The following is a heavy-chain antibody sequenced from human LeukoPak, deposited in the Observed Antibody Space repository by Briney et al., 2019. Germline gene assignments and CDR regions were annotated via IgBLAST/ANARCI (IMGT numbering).Heavy chain of an antibody. CDR2: IIPIFGTA. Sequence: ASVKVSCKASGGTFSSYAISWVRQAPGQGPEWMGGIIPIFGTANYAQKFQGRVTITADESTSTAYMELSSLRSEDTAVYYCASRGAYGSGSYSQFYYYYYMDVWGKGTTVTISS. J-gene: IGHJ6*03. D-gene: IGHD3-10*01. CDR1: GGTFSSYA. CDR3: ASRGAYGSGSYSQFYYYYYMDV. V-gene: IGHV1-69*13.